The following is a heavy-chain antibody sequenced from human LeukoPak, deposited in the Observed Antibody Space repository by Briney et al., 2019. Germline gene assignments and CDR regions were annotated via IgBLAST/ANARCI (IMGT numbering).Heavy chain of an antibody. CDR1: GYTFTSYG. D-gene: IGHD3-22*01. CDR3: ASTTMMRLFDY. CDR2: IRTYDDNA. V-gene: IGHV1-18*01. Sequence: ASVKVSCKASGYTFTSYGIIWVRQAPGQGLEWMGGIRTYDDNANYAERLQGRVTMTTDTSTSTAYMELRSLRAEDTAVYYCASTTMMRLFDYWGQGTLVTVSS. J-gene: IGHJ4*02.